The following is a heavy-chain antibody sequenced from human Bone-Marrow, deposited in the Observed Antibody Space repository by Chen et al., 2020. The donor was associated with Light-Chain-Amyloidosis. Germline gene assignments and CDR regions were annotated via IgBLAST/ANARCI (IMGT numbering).Heavy chain of an antibody. CDR3: ARRRDGYNFDY. V-gene: IGHV5-51*01. J-gene: IGHJ4*02. D-gene: IGHD5-12*01. CDR2: IYPDDSDA. Sequence: IGWVRPLPGTFLSWLGVIYPDDSDARYSPSFEGQVTISADKSITTAYLQWRSLKASDTAMYYCARRRDGYNFDYWGQGTLVTVSS.